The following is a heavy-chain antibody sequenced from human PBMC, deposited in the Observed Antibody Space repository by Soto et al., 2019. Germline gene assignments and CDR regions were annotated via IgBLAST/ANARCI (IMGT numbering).Heavy chain of an antibody. V-gene: IGHV4-31*03. Sequence: QVQLQESGPGLVKPSQTLSLTCTVSGYSISNGGYYWSWIRQRPGEGLEWLGYIYYSGSTYYNPSLKSRPSISVDTSKIQFSLKVNSVTAADTAVYYCARTTDAFDIWCQGTMVTVSS. CDR3: ARTTDAFDI. CDR1: GYSISNGGYY. CDR2: IYYSGST. J-gene: IGHJ3*02. D-gene: IGHD1-1*01.